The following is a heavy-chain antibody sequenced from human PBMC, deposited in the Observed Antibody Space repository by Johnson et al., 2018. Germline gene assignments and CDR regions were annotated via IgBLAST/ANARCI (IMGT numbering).Heavy chain of an antibody. D-gene: IGHD3-16*01. CDR2: ISYDGRNK. CDR1: GFTFSNYN. CDR3: ARDLGGHKYNFEAFDL. J-gene: IGHJ3*01. V-gene: IGHV3-30-3*01. Sequence: VQLVESGEGVVQPGRSXRLSCAASGFTFSNYNMHWVRQAPGKGLEWVAVISYDGRNKYDADSAKGRFTISRDNSKNTLYLQMNSLRAEDTAVYYCARDLGGHKYNFEAFDLWGQGTMVTVSS.